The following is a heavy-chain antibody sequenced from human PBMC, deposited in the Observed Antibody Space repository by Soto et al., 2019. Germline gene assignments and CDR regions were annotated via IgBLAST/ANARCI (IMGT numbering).Heavy chain of an antibody. V-gene: IGHV3-30*03. Sequence: GSLRLSCAASGFTFSSYVTHWVRQAPGKGLEWVASISYDGSNKYYADSVKGRFTISRDNSKNTLSVQMDSLRAEDTAVYYCARDRLRLGELSLLGYFDYWGQGTLVTVSS. CDR3: ARDRLRLGELSLLGYFDY. D-gene: IGHD3-16*02. J-gene: IGHJ4*02. CDR1: GFTFSSYV. CDR2: ISYDGSNK.